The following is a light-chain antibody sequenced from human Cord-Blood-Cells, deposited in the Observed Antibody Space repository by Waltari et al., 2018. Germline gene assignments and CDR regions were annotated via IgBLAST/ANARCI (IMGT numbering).Light chain of an antibody. CDR1: SSDVGGYNY. CDR3: SSYTSSSTWV. Sequence: QSALTQPASVSGSPGQSITISCPGTSSDVGGYNYVSWYQQHPGKAPKLMIYDVSKRPSGVSNRFSGSKCGNTASLTISGLQAEDEADYYCSSYTSSSTWVFGGGTKLTVL. CDR2: DVS. V-gene: IGLV2-14*01. J-gene: IGLJ3*02.